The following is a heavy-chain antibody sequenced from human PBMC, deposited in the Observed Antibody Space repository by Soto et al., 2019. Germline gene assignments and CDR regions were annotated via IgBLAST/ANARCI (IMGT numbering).Heavy chain of an antibody. CDR2: ISSSSSNI. CDR1: GFTFSSYR. D-gene: IGHD2-15*01. Sequence: KPGGSLRLSCEASGFTFSSYRMNWVRQAPGKGLEWVASISSSSSNIDYAGSAKGRFTISRGNAENSLYLQMNSLRAEDTAAYYCARDRYGGSFDYWGLGTLVTVSS. V-gene: IGHV3-21*01. J-gene: IGHJ4*02. CDR3: ARDRYGGSFDY.